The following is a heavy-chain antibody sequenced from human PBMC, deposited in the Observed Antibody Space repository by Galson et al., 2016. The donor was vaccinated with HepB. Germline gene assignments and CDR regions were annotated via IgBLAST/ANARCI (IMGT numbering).Heavy chain of an antibody. J-gene: IGHJ3*01. D-gene: IGHD6-6*01. V-gene: IGHV3-23*01. CDR1: GFSFSSYA. CDR2: ITGRGTST. Sequence: SLRLSCAASGFSFSSYAMSWVRQAPGKGLEWVSTITGRGTSTYYADSVEGRFTISRDNSKSTLYLQMNGLRAEDTAVYYCAKDPQWTTSSRGAFDVWGQGTMPTVFS. CDR3: AKDPQWTTSSRGAFDV.